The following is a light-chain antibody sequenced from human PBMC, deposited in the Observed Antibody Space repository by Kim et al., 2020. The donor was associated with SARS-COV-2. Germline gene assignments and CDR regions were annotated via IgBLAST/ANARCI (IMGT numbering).Light chain of an antibody. CDR2: DAS. CDR1: QSVGSY. V-gene: IGKV3-11*01. CDR3: QQRERWLT. J-gene: IGKJ4*01. Sequence: VLTLSPATLSLSLAERAIPSVCASQSVGSYLAWYQQKVGQAPRRLIYDASNRATDIPARFSGSGSGTDFTLTISSLEPEDFAVYYGQQRERWLTFGGGTKVDSK.